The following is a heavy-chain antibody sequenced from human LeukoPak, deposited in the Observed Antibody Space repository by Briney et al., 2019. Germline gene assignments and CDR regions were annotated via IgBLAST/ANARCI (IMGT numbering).Heavy chain of an antibody. CDR1: GFTFSSYA. CDR3: ARDWGSGL. V-gene: IGHV3-21*01. J-gene: IGHJ4*02. Sequence: GGSLRLSCAASGFTFSSYAMSWVRQAPGKGLEWVSSISSSSSYIYYADSVKGRFTISGDNAKNSLYLQMNSLRAEDTAVYYCARDWGSGLWGQGTLVTVSS. D-gene: IGHD3-10*01. CDR2: ISSSSSYI.